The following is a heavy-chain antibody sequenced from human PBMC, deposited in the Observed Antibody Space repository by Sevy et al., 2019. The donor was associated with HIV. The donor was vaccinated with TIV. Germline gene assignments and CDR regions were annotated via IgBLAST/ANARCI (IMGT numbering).Heavy chain of an antibody. Sequence: GGSLRLSCAASGFAFRTYAFHWVRQAPGRGLEWVGLISSNGGNAFYANSVRGRFTISRDNSMNTMYLELNNLTPDDTADSYCAKGAGWELTSFLSHWGQGTLVTVSS. CDR2: ISSNGGNA. CDR3: AKGAGWELTSFLSH. D-gene: IGHD3-9*01. V-gene: IGHV3-30-3*01. J-gene: IGHJ4*02. CDR1: GFAFRTYA.